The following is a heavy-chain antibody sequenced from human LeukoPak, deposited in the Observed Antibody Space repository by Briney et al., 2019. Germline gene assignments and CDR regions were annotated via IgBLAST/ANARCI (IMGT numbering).Heavy chain of an antibody. CDR2: IIPIFGTA. J-gene: IGHJ5*02. D-gene: IGHD4-11*01. CDR3: ALCATVTTP. V-gene: IGHV1-69*06. Sequence: ASVKVSCKASGYTFTSYGISWVRQAPGQGLEWMGGIIPIFGTANYAQKFQGRVTITANKSTSTAYMELSSRRSEDTAVYYCALCATVTTPWGQGTLVTVSS. CDR1: GYTFTSYG.